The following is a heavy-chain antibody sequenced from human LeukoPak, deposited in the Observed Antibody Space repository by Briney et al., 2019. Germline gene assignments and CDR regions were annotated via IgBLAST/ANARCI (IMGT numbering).Heavy chain of an antibody. CDR2: INSDGSST. D-gene: IGHD2-15*01. CDR1: GFTFSSYW. J-gene: IGHJ6*02. Sequence: GGSLRLSCAASGFTFSSYWMHWVRQAQGKGLVWVSRINSDGSSTSYADSVKGRFTISRDNAKNTLYLQMNSLRAEDTAVYYCARGEYCSGGSCYYYYYGMDVWGQGTTVTVSS. V-gene: IGHV3-74*01. CDR3: ARGEYCSGGSCYYYYYGMDV.